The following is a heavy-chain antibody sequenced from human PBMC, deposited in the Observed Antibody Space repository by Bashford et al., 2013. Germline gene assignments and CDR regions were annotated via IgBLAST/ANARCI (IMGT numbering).Heavy chain of an antibody. CDR3: ARASEGSTSSWYLDY. CDR1: VAPSAVVVTT. CDR2: IFHSGST. V-gene: IGHV4-39*07. J-gene: IGHJ4*02. Sequence: SSETLSLTCTVSVAPSAVVVTTGAGSGSPHGKGLEYIGTIFHSGSTYYNPSLKSRVTISVDTSKNQFSLKLSSVTAADTAVYYCARASEGSTSSWYLDYWGQGTLVTVSS. D-gene: IGHD6-13*01.